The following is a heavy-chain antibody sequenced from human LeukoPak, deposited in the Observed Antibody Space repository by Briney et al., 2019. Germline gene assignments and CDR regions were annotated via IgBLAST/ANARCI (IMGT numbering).Heavy chain of an antibody. D-gene: IGHD4-23*01. Sequence: PSETLSLTCTVSGGSISTYYWSWIRQPPGKGLEWIGYIYYSGSTNYNPSAKSRVTMSVDTSKKQFSLNLSSLTAADTAVYYCARGGTAVVTPYAFDIWGQGTMVTVSS. CDR1: GGSISTYY. CDR3: ARGGTAVVTPYAFDI. CDR2: IYYSGST. V-gene: IGHV4-59*01. J-gene: IGHJ3*02.